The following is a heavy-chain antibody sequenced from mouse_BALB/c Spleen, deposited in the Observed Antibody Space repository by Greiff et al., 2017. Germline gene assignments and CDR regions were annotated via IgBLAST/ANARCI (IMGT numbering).Heavy chain of an antibody. Sequence: QVQLQQPGAELVKPGASVKLSCKASGYTFPSYWMHWVKQRPGQGLEWIGEIDPSDSYTNYNQKFKGKATLTVDKSSSTAYMQLSSLTSEDSAVYYCARRATMGYAMDDWGQGTSVTVSS. CDR2: IDPSDSYT. CDR1: GYTFPSYW. J-gene: IGHJ4*01. V-gene: IGHV1-69*02. CDR3: ARRATMGYAMDD. D-gene: IGHD2-1*01.